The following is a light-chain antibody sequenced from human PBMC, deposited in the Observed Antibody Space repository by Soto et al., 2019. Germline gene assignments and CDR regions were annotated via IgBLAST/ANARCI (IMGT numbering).Light chain of an antibody. CDR2: EVN. V-gene: IGLV2-8*01. CDR3: SSYAGSNNYV. CDR1: SSDVGNYDS. Sequence: QSALTQPPSASGSPGQSVTISCTGTSSDVGNYDSVSWYQHHPGKAPQAVIYEVNKRPSGVPDRFSGSKSGNTASLTVSGLQAEDEADYYCSSYAGSNNYVFGTGTTLTVL. J-gene: IGLJ1*01.